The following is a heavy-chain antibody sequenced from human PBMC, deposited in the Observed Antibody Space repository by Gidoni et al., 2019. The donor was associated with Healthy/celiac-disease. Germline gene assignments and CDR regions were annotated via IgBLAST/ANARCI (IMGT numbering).Heavy chain of an antibody. CDR3: ARGGAVARRAVGFHYGMDV. D-gene: IGHD6-19*01. Sequence: QVQLVESGGGLVQPGGSLRLSCAASGFTFSDSYMSWSRQAPGKGLEWVCCIRSKTNCTESADSVKGKVTFTRAKDDYTRTVQLNRIRVKAADMSEYSSARGGAVARRAVGFHYGMDVWGQGTTVTVSS. V-gene: IGHV3-11*06. CDR1: GFTFSDSY. CDR2: IRSKTNCTES. J-gene: IGHJ6*02.